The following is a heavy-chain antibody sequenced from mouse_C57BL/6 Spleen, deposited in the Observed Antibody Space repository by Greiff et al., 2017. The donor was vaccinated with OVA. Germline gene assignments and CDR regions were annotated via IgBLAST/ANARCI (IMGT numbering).Heavy chain of an antibody. J-gene: IGHJ2*01. CDR2: ISYDGSN. CDR1: GYSFTSGYY. V-gene: IGHV3-6*01. CDR3: ARNWDGGYYFDY. Sequence: EVQLQQSGPGLVKPSQSLSLTCSVTGYSFTSGYYWNWIRQFPGNKLEWMGYISYDGSNNYNPSLKNRISITRDTSKNQFFLKLNSVTTEDTATYYCARNWDGGYYFDYWGQGTTLTVSS. D-gene: IGHD4-1*01.